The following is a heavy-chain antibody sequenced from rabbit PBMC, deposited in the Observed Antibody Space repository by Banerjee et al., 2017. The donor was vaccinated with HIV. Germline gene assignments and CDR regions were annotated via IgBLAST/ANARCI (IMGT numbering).Heavy chain of an antibody. CDR3: ARAPYVGYASYGYPYFNL. D-gene: IGHD6-1*01. CDR1: GFDLSNSQW. Sequence: QSLEETGGGLVQPGGSLTLTCTASGFDLSNSQWICWVRQAPGKGLEWIACIDSGSSGRTYYASWTKGRFTISKTSSTTVTMQMTSLTAAHTATYFCARAPYVGYASYGYPYFNLWGPGTLVTVS. CDR2: IDSGSSGRT. J-gene: IGHJ4*01. V-gene: IGHV1S40*01.